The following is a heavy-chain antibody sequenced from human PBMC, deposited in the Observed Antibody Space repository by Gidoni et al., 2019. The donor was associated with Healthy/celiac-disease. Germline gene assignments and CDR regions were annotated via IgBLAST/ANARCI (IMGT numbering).Heavy chain of an antibody. D-gene: IGHD3-22*01. Sequence: EVQLLESGGGLVQPGGSLRLSCAASGFTFSSYAMSWVRQAPGKGLEWVSAISGSGGSTYYADSVKGRFTISRDNSKNTLYLQMNSLRAEDTAVYYCAKDSAYYDSSGYFVVNDAFDIWGQGTMVTVSS. CDR2: ISGSGGST. J-gene: IGHJ3*02. CDR1: GFTFSSYA. CDR3: AKDSAYYDSSGYFVVNDAFDI. V-gene: IGHV3-23*01.